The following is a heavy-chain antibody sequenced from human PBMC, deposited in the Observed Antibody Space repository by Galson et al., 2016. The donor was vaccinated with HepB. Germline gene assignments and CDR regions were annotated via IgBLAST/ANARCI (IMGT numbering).Heavy chain of an antibody. V-gene: IGHV4-39*01. Sequence: SETLSLTCSDGSISSSDLSWGWIRQPPGKGLEWIGTVYRGRTYYNPSLEGRVTIFIDMSTDLLSLKVTSLTAADTAVYYCARAGLLTKASFDYWGQGARVAVSS. J-gene: IGHJ4*02. CDR1: DGSISSSDLS. CDR3: ARAGLLTKASFDY. CDR2: VYRGRT. D-gene: IGHD4-11*01.